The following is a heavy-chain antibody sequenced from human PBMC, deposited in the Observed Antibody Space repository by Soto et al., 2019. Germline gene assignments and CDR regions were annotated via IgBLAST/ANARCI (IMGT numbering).Heavy chain of an antibody. D-gene: IGHD3-16*01. CDR3: ARDGNLYDYVWVEAFDI. V-gene: IGHV3-48*03. J-gene: IGHJ3*02. CDR2: ISSSGSTI. CDR1: GFTFSSYE. Sequence: GSLRLSCAASGFTFSSYEMNWVRQAPGKGLEWVSYISSSGSTIYYADSVKGRFTISRDNAKNSLYLQMNSLRAEDTAVYYCARDGNLYDYVWVEAFDIWGQGTMVTVSS.